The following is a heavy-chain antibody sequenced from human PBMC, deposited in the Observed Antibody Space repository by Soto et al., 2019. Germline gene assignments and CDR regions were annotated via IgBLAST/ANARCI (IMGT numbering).Heavy chain of an antibody. CDR3: ARVKNYYGSGSYYNVGGCFDP. V-gene: IGHV1-69*02. Sequence: QVQLVQSGAEVKKPGSSVKVSCKASGGAFSSYTISWVRQAPGQGLEWMGRIIPILGIANYAQKFQGRVTITADKSTSTAYMELSSLRSEDTAVYYCARVKNYYGSGSYYNVGGCFDPWGQGTLVTVSS. J-gene: IGHJ5*02. CDR1: GGAFSSYT. CDR2: IIPILGIA. D-gene: IGHD3-10*01.